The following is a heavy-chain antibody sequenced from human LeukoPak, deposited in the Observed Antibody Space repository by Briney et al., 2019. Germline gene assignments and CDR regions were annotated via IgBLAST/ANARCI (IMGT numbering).Heavy chain of an antibody. D-gene: IGHD3-3*01. V-gene: IGHV1-2*02. CDR2: INPNSGGT. CDR3: ARDQPPPWNYDLWSGYYNGRYYIDY. CDR1: GYTFTGYY. Sequence: GASVKVSCKASGYTFTGYYMHWVRQAPGQGLEWMGWINPNSGGTNYAQKFQGRVTMTRDTSISTAYMELSRLRSDDTAVYYCARDQPPPWNYDLWSGYYNGRYYIDYWVQGTLVTVSS. J-gene: IGHJ4*02.